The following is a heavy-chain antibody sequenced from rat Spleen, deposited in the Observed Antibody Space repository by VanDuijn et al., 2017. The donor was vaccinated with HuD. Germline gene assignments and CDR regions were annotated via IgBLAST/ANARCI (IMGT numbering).Heavy chain of an antibody. CDR2: ISPDGGST. D-gene: IGHD1-2*01. CDR3: ARDMSRTIAAKSYWYFDF. CDR1: GFTFSSYW. Sequence: EVQLVESGGGLVQPGRSLKLSCVASGFTFSSYWMYWIRQAPGEGLEWISSISPDGGSTYYRDSVKGRFTISRDNAKSTLYLQMESLRSEDTATYYCARDMSRTIAAKSYWYFDFWGPGTMVTVSS. V-gene: IGHV5-58*01. J-gene: IGHJ1*01.